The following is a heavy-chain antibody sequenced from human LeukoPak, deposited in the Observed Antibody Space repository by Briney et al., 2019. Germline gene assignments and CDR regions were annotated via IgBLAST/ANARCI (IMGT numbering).Heavy chain of an antibody. CDR1: DGSLSGYL. CDR2: STHSGRT. J-gene: IGHJ4*02. Sequence: SETLSLTCAVYDGSLSGYLWSWIRQPPGKGLEWIGESTHSGRTNYSPSLKSRVTVSVDTSKNQFSLKLRSVTAADTAVYYCARGPPPMFRGLIRRFENDSWGQGTLVTVSS. D-gene: IGHD3-10*01. V-gene: IGHV4-34*01. CDR3: ARGPPPMFRGLIRRFENDS.